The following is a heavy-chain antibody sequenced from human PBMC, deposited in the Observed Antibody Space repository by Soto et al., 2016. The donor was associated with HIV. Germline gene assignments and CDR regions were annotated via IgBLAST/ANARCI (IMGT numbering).Heavy chain of an antibody. J-gene: IGHJ4*02. Sequence: EVQLVESGGGLVQPGGSLRLSCAASGFTFSSYNMNWVRQAPGKGLEWVSYISSSSSTIYYADSVKDRFTISRDNAKNSLYLQMNSLRAEDTAVYYCARDLPEGITIILTADVGSDYWGQGNPGHRLL. D-gene: IGHD3-9*01. CDR2: ISSSSSTI. CDR1: GFTFSSYN. V-gene: IGHV3-48*01. CDR3: ARDLPEGITIILTADVGSDY.